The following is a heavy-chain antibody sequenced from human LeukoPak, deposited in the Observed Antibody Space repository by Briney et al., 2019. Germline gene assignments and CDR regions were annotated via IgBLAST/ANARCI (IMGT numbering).Heavy chain of an antibody. CDR2: TRNKANSYTT. CDR1: GFILSDHY. CDR3: GRSGRYRPSDL. D-gene: IGHD1-26*01. V-gene: IGHV3-72*01. J-gene: IGHJ5*02. Sequence: GGSLRLSCAASGFILSDHYMDWVRQAPGKGLEWVGRTRNKANSYTTEYAASVKGRFTISRDDPKNLLYLQMNSLKSEDTAVYYCGRSGRYRPSDLWGQGTLVTVSS.